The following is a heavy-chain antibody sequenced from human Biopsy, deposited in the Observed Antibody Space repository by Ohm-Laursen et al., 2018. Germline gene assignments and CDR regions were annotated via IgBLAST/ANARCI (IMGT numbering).Heavy chain of an antibody. CDR2: ITSSGDTT. Sequence: SLRLSCSASGFTLSDGMTWVRQAPGKGLEWVSAITSSGDTTYYSDSVKGRFTISRDSSKNTLHLQMNSLRAEDTAVYYCAKDQGYYYDRSVYYYFDYWGQGTLVTVSS. V-gene: IGHV3-23*01. J-gene: IGHJ4*02. D-gene: IGHD3-22*01. CDR3: AKDQGYYYDRSVYYYFDY. CDR1: GFTLSDG.